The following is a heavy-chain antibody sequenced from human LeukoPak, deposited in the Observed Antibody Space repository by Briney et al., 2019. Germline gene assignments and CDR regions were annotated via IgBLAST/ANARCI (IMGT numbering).Heavy chain of an antibody. CDR2: IYYSGST. V-gene: IGHV4-39*01. D-gene: IGHD6-19*01. Sequence: SETLSLTCTVSGGSISSSSYYWGWIRQPPGKGLEWTGSIYYSGSTYYNPSLKSRVTISVDTSKNQFSLKLSSVTAADAAVYYCASLRIAVAGIAPFDYWGQGTLVTVSS. J-gene: IGHJ4*02. CDR3: ASLRIAVAGIAPFDY. CDR1: GGSISSSSYY.